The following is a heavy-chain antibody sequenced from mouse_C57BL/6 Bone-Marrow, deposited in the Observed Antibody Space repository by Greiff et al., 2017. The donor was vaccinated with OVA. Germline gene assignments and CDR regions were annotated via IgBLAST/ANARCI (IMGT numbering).Heavy chain of an antibody. CDR2: IDPSDSYT. V-gene: IGHV1-69*01. J-gene: IGHJ2*01. CDR3: ARDGWITTCLDY. Sequence: QVQLQQPGAELVMPGASVKLSCKASGYTFTSYWMHWVKQRPGQGLEWIGEIDPSDSYTNYNQKFKGKSTLTVDKSSSAAYMQLSSLTSEDSAVYDSARDGWITTCLDYWGQGTTLTVSS. CDR1: GYTFTSYW. D-gene: IGHD2-4*01.